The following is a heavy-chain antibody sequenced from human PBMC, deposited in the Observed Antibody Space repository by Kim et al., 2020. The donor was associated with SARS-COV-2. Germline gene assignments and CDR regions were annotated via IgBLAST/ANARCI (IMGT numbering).Heavy chain of an antibody. Sequence: AAPVKGRCTISRDDSKNTLYLQMNSLKTEDTAVYYCTTHSGFWSGYYLDYWGQGTLVTVSS. D-gene: IGHD3-3*01. CDR3: TTHSGFWSGYYLDY. V-gene: IGHV3-15*01. J-gene: IGHJ4*02.